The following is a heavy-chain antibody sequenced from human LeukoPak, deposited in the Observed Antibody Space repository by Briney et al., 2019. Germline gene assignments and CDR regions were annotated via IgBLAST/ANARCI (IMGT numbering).Heavy chain of an antibody. Sequence: LETLSLTCAVYGGSFSGYYWSWIRQPPGKGLEWIGESNHSGSTNYNPSLKSRVTISVDTSKNQFSLKLSSVTAADTAVYYCARDKVAVAGTGVNWFDPWGQGTLVTVSS. D-gene: IGHD6-19*01. J-gene: IGHJ5*02. CDR3: ARDKVAVAGTGVNWFDP. CDR1: GGSFSGYY. CDR2: SNHSGST. V-gene: IGHV4-34*01.